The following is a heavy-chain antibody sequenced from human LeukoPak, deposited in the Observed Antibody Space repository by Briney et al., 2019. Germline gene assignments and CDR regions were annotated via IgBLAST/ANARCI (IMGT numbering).Heavy chain of an antibody. V-gene: IGHV1-69*06. Sequence: SVKVSCKASGGTFSSYAISWVRQAPGQGLEWMGGIIPIFGTANYAQKFQGRVTITADKSTSTAYMELSSLRSEDTAVYYCARASETTVVKRRGTFDPWGQGTLVTVSS. J-gene: IGHJ5*02. CDR3: ARASETTVVKRRGTFDP. D-gene: IGHD4-23*01. CDR2: IIPIFGTA. CDR1: GGTFSSYA.